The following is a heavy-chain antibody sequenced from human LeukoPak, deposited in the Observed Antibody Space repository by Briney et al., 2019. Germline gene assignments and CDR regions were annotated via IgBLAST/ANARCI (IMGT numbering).Heavy chain of an antibody. J-gene: IGHJ3*01. Sequence: PGGSLRLSCAASGFTFSSYGMHWVRRAPGKGLEWVAVIWYDGSNKYYADSVKGRFTISRGNSKNTQHLQMNSLRAEDTAVYYCARYSSNTVTTGAFDVWGQGTMVTVSS. CDR3: ARYSSNTVTTGAFDV. V-gene: IGHV3-33*01. CDR1: GFTFSSYG. D-gene: IGHD1-14*01. CDR2: IWYDGSNK.